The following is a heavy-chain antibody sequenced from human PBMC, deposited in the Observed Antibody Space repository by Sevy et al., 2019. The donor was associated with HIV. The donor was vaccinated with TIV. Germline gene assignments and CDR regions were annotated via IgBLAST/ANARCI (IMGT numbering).Heavy chain of an antibody. CDR1: GFSVSRNH. D-gene: IGHD6-19*01. Sequence: GGSLRLSCAASGFSVSRNHINWVRQAPGKGQEWISVIYSDGTTQYADSVKGRFTIPRATSNNTVYLQVSSLRADDTAVYYCARRLSSAWYFDFWGQGTLVTVSS. CDR2: IYSDGTT. CDR3: ARRLSSAWYFDF. J-gene: IGHJ4*02. V-gene: IGHV3-53*01.